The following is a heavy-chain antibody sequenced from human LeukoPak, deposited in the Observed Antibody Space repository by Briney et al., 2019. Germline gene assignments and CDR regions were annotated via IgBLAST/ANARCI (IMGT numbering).Heavy chain of an antibody. J-gene: IGHJ5*02. D-gene: IGHD3-3*01. Sequence: SETLSLTCTVSGGSISSYYWSWIRQPPGKGLEWIGYIYYSGSTYYNPSLKSRVTISVDTSKNQFSLKLSSVTAADTAVYYCARAPLYDFWSGPIGLDPWGQGTLVTVSS. CDR3: ARAPLYDFWSGPIGLDP. CDR1: GGSISSYY. CDR2: IYYSGST. V-gene: IGHV4-59*08.